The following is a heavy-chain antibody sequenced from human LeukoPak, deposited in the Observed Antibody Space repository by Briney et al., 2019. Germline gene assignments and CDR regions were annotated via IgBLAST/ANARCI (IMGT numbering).Heavy chain of an antibody. J-gene: IGHJ6*02. CDR2: INPNSGGT. D-gene: IGHD2-15*01. CDR1: GYTFTGYY. V-gene: IGHV1-2*02. Sequence: ASVKVSCKASGYTFTGYYMHWVRQAPGQGLEWMGWINPNSGGTNYAQKFQGRVTMTGDTSISTAYMELSRLRSDDTAVYYCARGLDVVGGHPGMDVWGQGTTVTVSS. CDR3: ARGLDVVGGHPGMDV.